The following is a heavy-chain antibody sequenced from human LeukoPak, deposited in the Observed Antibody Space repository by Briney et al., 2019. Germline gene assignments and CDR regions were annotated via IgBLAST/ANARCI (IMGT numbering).Heavy chain of an antibody. Sequence: KPSETLSLTCTVSDGSISSYYWSWIRQPPGKGLEWIGYIYYSGSTNYNPSLKSRVTISVDTSKNQFSLKLSSVTAADTAVYYCARTPGGGGSYYFDYWGQGTLVTVSS. CDR2: IYYSGST. J-gene: IGHJ4*02. CDR3: ARTPGGGGSYYFDY. D-gene: IGHD1-26*01. CDR1: DGSISSYY. V-gene: IGHV4-59*08.